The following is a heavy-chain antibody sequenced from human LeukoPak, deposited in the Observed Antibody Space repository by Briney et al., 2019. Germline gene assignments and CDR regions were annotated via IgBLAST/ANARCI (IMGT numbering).Heavy chain of an antibody. J-gene: IGHJ4*02. V-gene: IGHV3-21*04. Sequence: GGSLRLSCAASGFTFSIYSMNWVRQAPGKGLEWVSSISSSSDYIFYADSVKGRFTISRDNSKNTLYLQMNSLRAEDTAVYYCAKDVAYYDSSGYYGEWDYWGQGTLVTVSS. CDR3: AKDVAYYDSSGYYGEWDY. CDR1: GFTFSIYS. CDR2: ISSSSDYI. D-gene: IGHD3-22*01.